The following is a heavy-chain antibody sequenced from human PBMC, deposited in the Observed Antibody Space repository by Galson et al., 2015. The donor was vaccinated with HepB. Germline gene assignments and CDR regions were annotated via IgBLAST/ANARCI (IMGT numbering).Heavy chain of an antibody. J-gene: IGHJ4*02. D-gene: IGHD4-23*01. CDR1: GGTFSSYA. Sequence: SVKVSCKASGGTFSSYAISWVRQAPGQGLEWMGGIIPIFGIANYAQKFQGRVTITADKSTSTAYMELSSLRSEDTAVYYCARDFDYGGNYYFDYWGQGTLVTVSS. CDR2: IIPIFGIA. CDR3: ARDFDYGGNYYFDY. V-gene: IGHV1-69*10.